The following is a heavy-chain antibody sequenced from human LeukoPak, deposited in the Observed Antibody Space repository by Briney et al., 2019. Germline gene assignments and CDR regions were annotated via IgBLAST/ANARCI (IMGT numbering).Heavy chain of an antibody. J-gene: IGHJ4*02. CDR2: IYHSGST. Sequence: KPSETLSLTCAVSGYSISSGYYWGWIRQPPGKGLEWIGSIYHSGSTYYNLSLKSRVTISVDTSKNQFSLKLSSVTAADTAVYYCARDNARALFDYWGQGTLVTVSS. D-gene: IGHD5-24*01. CDR3: ARDNARALFDY. CDR1: GYSISSGYY. V-gene: IGHV4-38-2*02.